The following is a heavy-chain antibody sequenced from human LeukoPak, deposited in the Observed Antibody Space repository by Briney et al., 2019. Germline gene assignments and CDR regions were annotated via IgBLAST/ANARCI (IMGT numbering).Heavy chain of an antibody. J-gene: IGHJ4*02. CDR2: LSGSDDST. CDR1: GFTFSSYA. CDR3: AKTSRGSYYNPFDY. V-gene: IGHV3-23*01. D-gene: IGHD1-26*01. Sequence: GGSLRLSCAASGFTFSSYAMSWVRQAPGKGLEWASILSGSDDSTYYADSVKGRFTISRDKSKNTLYLQMNSLRAEDTAVYYCAKTSRGSYYNPFDYWGQGTLVTVSS.